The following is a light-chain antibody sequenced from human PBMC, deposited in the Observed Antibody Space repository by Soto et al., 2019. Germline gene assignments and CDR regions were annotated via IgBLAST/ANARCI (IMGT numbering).Light chain of an antibody. CDR1: SSNIGSNT. J-gene: IGLJ1*01. V-gene: IGLV1-44*01. CDR3: ASWDDSMYGYV. Sequence: QSVLTQPPSASGTPGQRVTISCSGSSSNIGSNTVNWYQQLPGTAPKLLIYSNNQRPSGVPDRFSGPKSGTSASLAISGLLSEDEADYYCASWDDSMYGYVFGTGTKVTVL. CDR2: SNN.